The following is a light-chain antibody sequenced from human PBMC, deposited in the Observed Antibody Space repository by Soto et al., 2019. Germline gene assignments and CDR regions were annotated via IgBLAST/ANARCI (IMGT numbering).Light chain of an antibody. J-gene: IGKJ3*01. CDR2: KGS. Sequence: DIQMTQSPSTLSASVGDRVTITCRASQSISSWLAWYQQKPGKAPKLLIYKGSSLESGVPSRFSGSGSGTEFTLTISSLQPDDFATYYCQQYNSGGFTFGPGTKVDIK. CDR1: QSISSW. CDR3: QQYNSGGFT. V-gene: IGKV1-5*03.